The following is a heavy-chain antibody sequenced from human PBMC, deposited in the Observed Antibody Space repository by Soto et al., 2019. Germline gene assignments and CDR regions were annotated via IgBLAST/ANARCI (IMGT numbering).Heavy chain of an antibody. CDR1: GFTFSSYT. Sequence: PGGSLRLSCAASGFTFSSYTMHWVRQAPGKGLEWVAVISYDGSNKYYADSVKGRFTISRDNSKNTLYLQMNSLRAEDTAVYYCARDRDSSGYPDAFDIWGQGTMVTVSS. D-gene: IGHD3-22*01. J-gene: IGHJ3*02. V-gene: IGHV3-30-3*01. CDR3: ARDRDSSGYPDAFDI. CDR2: ISYDGSNK.